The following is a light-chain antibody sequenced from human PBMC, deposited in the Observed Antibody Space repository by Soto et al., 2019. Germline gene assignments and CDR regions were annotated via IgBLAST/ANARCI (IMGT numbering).Light chain of an antibody. CDR3: QQYNNWPGT. V-gene: IGKV3-15*01. J-gene: IGKJ3*01. CDR2: GAS. CDR1: QSVSSN. Sequence: EIVMTHSPATLSVSPGERATLSCRASQSVSSNLAWYQQKPGQAPRLLIYGASTRATGIPARFSGSGSGTEFTLTSSSLQSEDFEVYYCQQYNNWPGTFGPGTKVDIK.